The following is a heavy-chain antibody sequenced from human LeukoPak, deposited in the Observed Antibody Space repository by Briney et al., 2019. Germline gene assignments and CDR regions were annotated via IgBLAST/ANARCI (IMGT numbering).Heavy chain of an antibody. CDR1: GYTFTGYY. V-gene: IGHV1-2*06. D-gene: IGHD3-22*01. J-gene: IGHJ4*02. CDR3: ARGYYYYDSSGYYPGH. CDR2: INPNSGGT. Sequence: ASVKVSCKASGYTFTGYYTHWVRQAPGQGLEWMGRINPNSGGTNYAQKFQGRVTMTRDTSISTAYMELSRLRSDDTAVYYCARGYYYYDSSGYYPGHWGQGTLVTVSS.